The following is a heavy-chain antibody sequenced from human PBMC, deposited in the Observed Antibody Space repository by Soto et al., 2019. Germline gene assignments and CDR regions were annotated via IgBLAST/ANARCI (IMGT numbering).Heavy chain of an antibody. CDR3: ARDSIAAGSLDY. V-gene: IGHV3-48*03. J-gene: IGHJ4*02. CDR1: GFTFSRYE. CDR2: ISSGVSTI. D-gene: IGHD6-13*01. Sequence: GGSLRLSCAASGFTFSRYEMNWVRQAPGKGLEWVSYISSGVSTIYYADSVKGRSTISRDNAKNSLYLQMNSLRAEDTAVYYCARDSIAAGSLDYWGQGTLVTVSS.